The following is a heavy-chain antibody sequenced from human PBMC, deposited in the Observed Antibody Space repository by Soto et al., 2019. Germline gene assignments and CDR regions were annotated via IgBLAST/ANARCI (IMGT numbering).Heavy chain of an antibody. D-gene: IGHD3-22*01. CDR3: SSHSSGYFHIDY. J-gene: IGHJ4*02. CDR1: GGSISSHY. V-gene: IGHV4-59*11. Sequence: SETLSLTCTVSGGSISSHYWSWIRQPPGKGLEWIGYIYYSGSTNHNPSLKSRVTISVDTSKNQFSLKLSSVTAADTAVYYCSSHSSGYFHIDYCGQGTLGTVSS. CDR2: IYYSGST.